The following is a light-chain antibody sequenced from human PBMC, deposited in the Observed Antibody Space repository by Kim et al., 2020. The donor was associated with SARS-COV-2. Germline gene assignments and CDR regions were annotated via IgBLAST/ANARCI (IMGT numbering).Light chain of an antibody. CDR2: RAS. V-gene: IGKV3-20*01. CDR1: QRVSADF. CDR3: QQYGDPPPWT. J-gene: IGKJ1*01. Sequence: EIVLTQSPGTLSLSPGERVTISCRASQRVSADFLAWYQQRPGQAPGLLIHRASRRVSGIPDRFSGSGSGTEFTLTISRLEPEDVAVYYCQQYGDPPPWTFGQGTKVDIK.